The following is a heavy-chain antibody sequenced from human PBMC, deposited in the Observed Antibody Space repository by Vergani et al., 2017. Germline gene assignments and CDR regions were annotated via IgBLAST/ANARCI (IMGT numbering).Heavy chain of an antibody. J-gene: IGHJ4*02. D-gene: IGHD3-3*01. CDR2: ISWDGGST. V-gene: IGHV3-43*01. CDR1: GFTFDDYT. CDR3: ARDPRPDYSGVGY. Sequence: EVQLVESGGVVVQPGGSLRLSCAASGFTFDDYTMQWVRQAPGKGLEWVSLISWDGGSTYYADSVKGRFTISRDNSKNSLYLQMNSLRAEDTAVYYCARDPRPDYSGVGYWGQGTLVTVSS.